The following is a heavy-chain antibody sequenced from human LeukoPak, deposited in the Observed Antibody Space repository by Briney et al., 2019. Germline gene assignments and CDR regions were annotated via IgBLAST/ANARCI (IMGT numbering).Heavy chain of an antibody. V-gene: IGHV3-21*01. D-gene: IGHD6-13*01. Sequence: GGSLRLSCAASGFTFSSSSMNWVRQAPGKGLEWVSSISSSSSYIYYADSVKGRFTISRDNAKNSLYLQMDSLRAEDTAVYYCARDKAAAGPTSTILGYYMDVWGKGTTVTVSS. CDR2: ISSSSSYI. CDR3: ARDKAAAGPTSTILGYYMDV. CDR1: GFTFSSSS. J-gene: IGHJ6*03.